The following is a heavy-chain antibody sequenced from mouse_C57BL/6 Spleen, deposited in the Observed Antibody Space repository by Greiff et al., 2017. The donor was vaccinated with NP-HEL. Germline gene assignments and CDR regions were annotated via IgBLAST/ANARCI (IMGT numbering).Heavy chain of an antibody. J-gene: IGHJ3*01. D-gene: IGHD2-5*01. CDR2: ISDGGSYT. Sequence: EVKLVESGGGLVKPGGSLKLSCAASGFTFSSYAMSWVRQTPEKRLEWVATISDGGSYTYYPDNVKGRFTISRDNAKNNLYLQMSHLKSEDTAMYYCARDHSNWFAYWGQGTLVTVSA. CDR3: ARDHSNWFAY. V-gene: IGHV5-4*01. CDR1: GFTFSSYA.